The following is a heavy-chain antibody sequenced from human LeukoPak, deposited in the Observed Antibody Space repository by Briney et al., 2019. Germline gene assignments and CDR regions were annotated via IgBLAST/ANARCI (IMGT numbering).Heavy chain of an antibody. D-gene: IGHD3-9*01. J-gene: IGHJ4*02. V-gene: IGHV4-59*08. CDR1: GGSISSYY. Sequence: SETLSLTCTVSGGSISSYYWSWIRQPPEKGLEWIGYIYYSGSTNYNPSLKSRVTISVDTSKNQFSLKLSSVTAADTAVYYCARHIGLRYDYWGQGTLVTVSS. CDR2: IYYSGST. CDR3: ARHIGLRYDY.